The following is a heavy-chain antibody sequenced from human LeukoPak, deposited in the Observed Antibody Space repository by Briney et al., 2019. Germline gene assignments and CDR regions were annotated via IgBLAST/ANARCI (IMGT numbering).Heavy chain of an antibody. Sequence: SETLSLTCTVSGVSMSSYYWTWIRQPPGKGLEWIGYIYNSGSTNYNPSLKSRVTISVDTSENQFSLKLSSVTAADTAVYYCARGYQLLDFDYWGQGTLVTVSS. CDR2: IYNSGST. J-gene: IGHJ4*02. CDR1: GVSMSSYY. D-gene: IGHD2-2*01. V-gene: IGHV4-59*12. CDR3: ARGYQLLDFDY.